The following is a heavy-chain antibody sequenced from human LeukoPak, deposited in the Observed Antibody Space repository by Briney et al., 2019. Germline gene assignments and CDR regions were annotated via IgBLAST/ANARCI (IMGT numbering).Heavy chain of an antibody. J-gene: IGHJ5*02. CDR2: IYHSGST. V-gene: IGHV4-4*02. D-gene: IGHD2-15*01. CDR3: VTRAAWPYNWFDP. Sequence: PSGTLSLTCAVSGGSISSSNWWSWVRQPPGKGLEWIGEIYHSGSTNYNPSLKSRVTISVDKSKNQFSLKLSSVTAADTAVYYCVTRAAWPYNWFDPWGQGTLVIVSS. CDR1: GGSISSSNW.